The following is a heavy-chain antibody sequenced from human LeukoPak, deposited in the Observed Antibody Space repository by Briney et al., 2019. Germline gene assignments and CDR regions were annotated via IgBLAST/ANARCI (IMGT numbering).Heavy chain of an antibody. V-gene: IGHV1-2*02. J-gene: IGHJ4*02. CDR3: ARGIYYGSSGYGY. Sequence: ASVKVSCKASGYTFTGYYMHWVRQAPGQGLEWMGWINPNSGGTNYAQKFQGRVTMTRDTSISTAYMELSRLRSDDTAVYYCARGIYYGSSGYGYWGQGTLVTVSS. D-gene: IGHD3-22*01. CDR1: GYTFTGYY. CDR2: INPNSGGT.